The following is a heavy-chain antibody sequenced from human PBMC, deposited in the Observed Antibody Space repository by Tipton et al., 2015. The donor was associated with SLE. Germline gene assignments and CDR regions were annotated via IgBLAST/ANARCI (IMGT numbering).Heavy chain of an antibody. D-gene: IGHD2-2*01. CDR3: ARFGRSAAMDWFGR. CDR1: GGSVSSGGYY. Sequence: TLSLTCTVSGGSVSSGGYYWSWIRQHPGKGLEWIGYIYNTVNTYYNPSLTSRVTISDDTSKNQFSLTLSSVTAADTAIYYCARFGRSAAMDWFGRWGQGTLVTVSS. CDR2: IYNTVNT. V-gene: IGHV4-31*03. J-gene: IGHJ5*02.